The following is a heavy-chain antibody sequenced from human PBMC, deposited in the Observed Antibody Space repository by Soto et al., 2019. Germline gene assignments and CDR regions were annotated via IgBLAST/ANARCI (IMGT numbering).Heavy chain of an antibody. CDR2: ISAYNGNT. D-gene: IGHD3-22*01. CDR1: GYTFTSYG. CDR3: ARAPGYYDSSGYRYFDL. Sequence: QVQLVQSGAEVKKPGASVKVSCKASGYTFTSYGISWVRQAPGQGLEWMGWISAYNGNTNYAQKLQGRGTMTTDTSTSTDYMELRSLRSDDTAVYYCARAPGYYDSSGYRYFDLWGRGTLVTVSS. J-gene: IGHJ2*01. V-gene: IGHV1-18*01.